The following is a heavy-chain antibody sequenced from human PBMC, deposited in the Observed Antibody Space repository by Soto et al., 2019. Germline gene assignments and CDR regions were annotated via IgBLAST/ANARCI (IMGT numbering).Heavy chain of an antibody. CDR2: ISSSSSYI. CDR3: ARDFSYAGSSPNFDY. V-gene: IGHV3-21*01. CDR1: AFTFSSFS. Sequence: LRLSCAASAFTFSSFSMNWVRQAPGKGLEWVSSISSSSSYIYYADSVKGRFTISRDNAKNSLYLQMNSLRAEDTAVYYCARDFSYAGSSPNFDYWGHGTMVTVYS. J-gene: IGHJ4*01. D-gene: IGHD3-16*01.